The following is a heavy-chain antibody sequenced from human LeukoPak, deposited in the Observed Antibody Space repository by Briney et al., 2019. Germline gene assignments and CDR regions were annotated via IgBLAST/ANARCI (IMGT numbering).Heavy chain of an antibody. CDR3: ARDEPPHMVRGVIKGLGAFDI. J-gene: IGHJ3*02. CDR2: ISYDGSNK. Sequence: GGSLRLSCAASGFTFSSYAMHWVRQAPGKGLEWVAVISYDGSNKYYADSVKGRFTISRDNAKNALYVQMNSLRAEDTAVYYCARDEPPHMVRGVIKGLGAFDIWGQGTMVTVSS. V-gene: IGHV3-30-3*01. D-gene: IGHD3-10*01. CDR1: GFTFSSYA.